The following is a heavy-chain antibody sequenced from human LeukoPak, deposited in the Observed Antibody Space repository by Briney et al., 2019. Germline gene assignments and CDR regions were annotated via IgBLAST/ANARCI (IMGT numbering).Heavy chain of an antibody. V-gene: IGHV3-43D*03. CDR3: AKGGPDGYNLYYFDY. J-gene: IGHJ4*02. CDR2: ISWDGSRT. CDR1: GFTFDDYA. D-gene: IGHD5-24*01. Sequence: GGSLRLSCVASGFTFDDYAMHWVRQAPGKGLQWVYLISWDGSRTYYADSVKGRFTISRDGNKNSLYLQMNSLRTEDTAFYYCAKGGPDGYNLYYFDYWGQGTLVTVST.